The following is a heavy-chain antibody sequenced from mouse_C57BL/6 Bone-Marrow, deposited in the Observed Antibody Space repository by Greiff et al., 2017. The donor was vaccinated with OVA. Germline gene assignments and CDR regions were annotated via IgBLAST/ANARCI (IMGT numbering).Heavy chain of an antibody. CDR2: GQGLEWIG. CDR1: YTFSRRVH. Sequence: VKLMESGPELARPWASVKISCQAFYTFSRRVHFAIRDTNYWMQWEKQRPGQGLEWIGAIYPGNGDTSYNQKFKCKATLTADKSSSTAYMQLSSLTSEDSAVYYCAWAIDGYYGNAMDYWGQGTSVTVSS. V-gene: IGHV1-87*01. CDR3: SEDSAVYYCAWAIDGYYGNAMDY. J-gene: IGHJ4*01. D-gene: IGHD2-3*01.